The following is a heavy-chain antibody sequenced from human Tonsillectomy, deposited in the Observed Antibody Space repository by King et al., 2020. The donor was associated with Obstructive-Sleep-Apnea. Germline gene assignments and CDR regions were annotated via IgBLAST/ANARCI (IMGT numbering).Heavy chain of an antibody. CDR3: AKDGGDGDVPSPLEY. D-gene: IGHD4-17*01. CDR1: GFTFTIYA. V-gene: IGHV3-23*04. Sequence: VQLVESGGGLVQPGGSLRLSCAASGFTFTIYAMSWVRQAPGKGLEWVSSIGGSGGSTYYADSVKGRFTISRDNSKNTLFLQMNSLRADDTAVYYCAKDGGDGDVPSPLEYWGQGILVTVSS. J-gene: IGHJ4*02. CDR2: IGGSGGST.